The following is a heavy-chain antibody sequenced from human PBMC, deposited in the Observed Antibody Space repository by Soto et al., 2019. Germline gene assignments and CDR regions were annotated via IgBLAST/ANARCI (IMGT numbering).Heavy chain of an antibody. V-gene: IGHV3-30*18. CDR1: GFTFSTYG. Sequence: GGSLRLSCAASGFTFSTYGMHWVRQAPGKGLEWVAVISYDGVNKYYADSVKGRFTISRDNAKTSLYLQMNSLRAEYTALYYCAKDRGSGSYAANYYYYGMDVWGQGTTVTVSS. J-gene: IGHJ6*02. CDR3: AKDRGSGSYAANYYYYGMDV. CDR2: ISYDGVNK. D-gene: IGHD3-10*01.